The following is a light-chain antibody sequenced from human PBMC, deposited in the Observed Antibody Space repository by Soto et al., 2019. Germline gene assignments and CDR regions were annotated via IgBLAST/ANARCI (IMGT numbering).Light chain of an antibody. CDR1: SGHSSYA. CDR2: LNSDGSH. Sequence: QPVLTQSPSASASIGPSVKLTCTLSSGHSSYAIAWDKQQPEKGPRYLMKLNSDGSHSKGDGIPDRFSGSSSGAERYLIISSLQSEGEADYYCQTWGTGIHVFGTGTQLTVL. CDR3: QTWGTGIHV. J-gene: IGLJ7*01. V-gene: IGLV4-69*01.